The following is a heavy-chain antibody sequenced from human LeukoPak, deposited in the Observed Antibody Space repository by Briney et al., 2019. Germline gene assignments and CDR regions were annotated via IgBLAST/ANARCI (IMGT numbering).Heavy chain of an antibody. V-gene: IGHV3-21*01. D-gene: IGHD3-10*01. Sequence: GGSLRLSCAASGFTFSSYSMNWVRQAPGKGLEWVSSISSSSSYIYYADSVKGRFTISRDNSKNTLYLQMNSLRAEDTAVYYCARGTPITMVRGVIKAYFDYWGQGTLVTVSS. CDR3: ARGTPITMVRGVIKAYFDY. CDR1: GFTFSSYS. CDR2: ISSSSSYI. J-gene: IGHJ4*02.